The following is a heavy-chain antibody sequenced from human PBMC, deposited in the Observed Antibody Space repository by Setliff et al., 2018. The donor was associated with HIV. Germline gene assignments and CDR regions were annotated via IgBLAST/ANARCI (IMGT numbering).Heavy chain of an antibody. CDR3: ARGVGSGWYGDAFDI. CDR2: INTNTGNP. J-gene: IGHJ3*02. V-gene: IGHV7-4-1*02. D-gene: IGHD6-19*01. CDR1: GYSFSNYA. Sequence: ASVKVSCKASGYSFSNYAINWVRQAPGQGLEWMGWINTNTGNPTYAQGFTGRFVFSLDTSVSTAYLQISSLKAEDTAVYYCARGVGSGWYGDAFDIWGQGTMVTVSS.